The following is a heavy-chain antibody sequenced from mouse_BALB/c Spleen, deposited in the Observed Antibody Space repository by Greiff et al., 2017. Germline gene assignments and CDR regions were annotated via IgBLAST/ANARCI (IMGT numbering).Heavy chain of an antibody. J-gene: IGHJ3*01. V-gene: IGHV1S29*02. CDR2: IYPYNGGT. D-gene: IGHD2-10*01. CDR3: ARSLLWQLRGGFFAY. Sequence: EVKLVESGPELVKPGASVKISCKASGYTFTDYNMHWVKQSHGKSLEWIGYIYPYNGGTGYNQKFKSKATLTVDNSSSTAYMELRSLTSEDSAVYYRARSLLWQLRGGFFAYWGQGTLVTVSA. CDR1: GYTFTDYN.